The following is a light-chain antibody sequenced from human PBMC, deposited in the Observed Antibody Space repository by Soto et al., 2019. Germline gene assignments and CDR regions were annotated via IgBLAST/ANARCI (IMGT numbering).Light chain of an antibody. V-gene: IGKV1-39*01. CDR2: GAS. CDR1: QSISIY. J-gene: IGKJ5*01. Sequence: IRMYQSPSALSASVGDRVTITCRASQSISIYLNWYQLKPGKAPNLLMYGASYLKSGVPTGFSGSGSGTDFTLTISSLQPEDFAIYYCQQTYTTPEITFGQGTRLEIK. CDR3: QQTYTTPEIT.